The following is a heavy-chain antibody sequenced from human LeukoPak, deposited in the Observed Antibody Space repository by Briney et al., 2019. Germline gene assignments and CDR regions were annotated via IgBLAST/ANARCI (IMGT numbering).Heavy chain of an antibody. J-gene: IGHJ4*02. D-gene: IGHD4-23*01. CDR2: INPNSGGT. CDR3: ARSKRVVTRDYYFDY. CDR1: GYTFTGYY. Sequence: ASVKVSCKASGYTFTGYYMHWVRQASGQGLEWMGWINPNSGGTNYAQKFQGRVTMTRDTSISTAYMELSRLRSDDTAVYYCARSKRVVTRDYYFDYWGQGTLVTVSS. V-gene: IGHV1-2*02.